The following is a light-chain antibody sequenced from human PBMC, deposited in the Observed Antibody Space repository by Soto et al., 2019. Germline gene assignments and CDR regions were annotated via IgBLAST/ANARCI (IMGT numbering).Light chain of an antibody. V-gene: IGKV1-27*01. Sequence: DIQMTQSPSSLSAPVGDRVTITCRATQDIRNNLAWYQQKPGRVPKLLIYGASTLQSGVPSRFSGSGTGTDFTLAISSLQPEDVATYYCQKYNSAPLTFGPGTKVDLK. CDR1: QDIRNN. CDR2: GAS. CDR3: QKYNSAPLT. J-gene: IGKJ3*01.